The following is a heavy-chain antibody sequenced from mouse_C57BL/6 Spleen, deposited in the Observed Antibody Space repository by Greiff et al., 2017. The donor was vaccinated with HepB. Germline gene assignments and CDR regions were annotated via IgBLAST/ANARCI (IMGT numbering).Heavy chain of an antibody. CDR2: INYDGSST. CDR1: GFTSSDYY. D-gene: IGHD2-1*01. CDR3: ARGGGNYDYFDY. V-gene: IGHV5-16*01. J-gene: IGHJ2*01. Sequence: EVKLVESEGGLVQPGSSMKLSCTASGFTSSDYYMAWVRQVPEKGLEWVANINYDGSSTYYLDSLKSRFIISRDNAKNILYLQMSSLKSEDTATYYCARGGGNYDYFDYWGQGTTLTVSS.